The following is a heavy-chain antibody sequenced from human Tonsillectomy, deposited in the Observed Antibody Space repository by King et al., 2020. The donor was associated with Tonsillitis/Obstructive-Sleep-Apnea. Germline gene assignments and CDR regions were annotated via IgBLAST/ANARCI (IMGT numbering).Heavy chain of an antibody. CDR3: ASVHSCSLD. J-gene: IGHJ4*02. V-gene: IGHV3-11*01. D-gene: IGHD2-15*01. CDR1: GFTFSDNY. Sequence: HVQLVESGGGWVKPGGSLRLSRAAPGFTFSDNYMSWIRQAPGKGRECISYISSRGSSRYYADSVKGRFTISRDNAKNSLYLQIYSLSAEGTALYYCASVHSCSLDWGEGPLLTVSS. CDR2: ISSRGSSR.